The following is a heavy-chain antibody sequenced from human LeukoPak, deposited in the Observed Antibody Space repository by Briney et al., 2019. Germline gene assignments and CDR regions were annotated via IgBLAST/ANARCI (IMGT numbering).Heavy chain of an antibody. Sequence: GGSLRLSCAASGFTFSSYAMSWVRQAPGKGLEWVSFIRFDGSSQYYAESVKGRFTISRDNAKNTLYLQMNSLRPEDTAVYYCARELEGSDSSGYYYVQGFDYWGQGTLVTVSS. V-gene: IGHV3-30*02. D-gene: IGHD3-22*01. J-gene: IGHJ4*02. CDR3: ARELEGSDSSGYYYVQGFDY. CDR1: GFTFSSYA. CDR2: IRFDGSSQ.